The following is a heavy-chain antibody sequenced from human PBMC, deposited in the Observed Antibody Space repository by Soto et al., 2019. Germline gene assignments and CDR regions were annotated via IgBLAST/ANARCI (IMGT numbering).Heavy chain of an antibody. CDR2: ISGSGGST. CDR3: ASRSSGWYFDY. CDR1: GFTFSSYA. D-gene: IGHD6-19*01. J-gene: IGHJ4*02. Sequence: EVQLLESGGGLVQPGGSLRLSCAASGFTFSSYAMNWVRQAPGKGLGWVSVISGSGGSTYYADSVKGRFTISRDNSNNTLYLQMTSLRAEDTAVYYRASRSSGWYFDYWGQGTLVTVSS. V-gene: IGHV3-23*01.